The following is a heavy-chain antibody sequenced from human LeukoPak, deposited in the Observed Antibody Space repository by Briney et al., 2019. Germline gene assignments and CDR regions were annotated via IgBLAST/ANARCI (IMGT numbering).Heavy chain of an antibody. CDR2: ISSSGSTM. CDR1: GFTFSIYE. Sequence: GGSLRLSCAASGFTFSIYEMNWVRQAPGKGLEWVSYISSSGSTMYYADSVKGRFTISRDNAKNSLYLQMNSLRAEDTAVYYCARALRHDGFDFWGQGTLVTVSS. CDR3: ARALRHDGFDF. V-gene: IGHV3-48*03. J-gene: IGHJ4*02. D-gene: IGHD1-1*01.